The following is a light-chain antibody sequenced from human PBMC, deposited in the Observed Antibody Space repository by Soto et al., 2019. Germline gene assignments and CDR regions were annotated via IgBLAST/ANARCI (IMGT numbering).Light chain of an antibody. Sequence: QSVLTQPPSASGTPGQRVTISCSGGGSNIGSNTVNWYQHVPGTAPSVLIFNNDQPPSGVPDRFSGSKSGTSASLAISGLQSEDGAHYYCAVWDESLNALVFGGGTKVTVL. CDR3: AVWDESLNALV. CDR2: NND. V-gene: IGLV1-44*01. CDR1: GSNIGSNT. J-gene: IGLJ3*02.